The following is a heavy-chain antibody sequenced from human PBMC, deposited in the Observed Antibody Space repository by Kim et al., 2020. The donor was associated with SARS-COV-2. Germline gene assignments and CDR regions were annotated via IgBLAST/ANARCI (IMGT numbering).Heavy chain of an antibody. D-gene: IGHD2-15*01. CDR1: GGSISSYY. CDR3: ARHKTTRYFDL. Sequence: SETLSLTCTVSGGSISSYYWSWIRQPPGKGLEWIGYIYYSGSTNYNPSLKSRVTISVDTSKNQFSLKLSSVTAADTAVYYCARHKTTRYFDLWGRGTLVTVSS. V-gene: IGHV4-59*08. CDR2: IYYSGST. J-gene: IGHJ2*01.